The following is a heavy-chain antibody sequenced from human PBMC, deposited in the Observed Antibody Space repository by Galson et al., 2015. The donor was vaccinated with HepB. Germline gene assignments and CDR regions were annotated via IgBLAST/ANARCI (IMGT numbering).Heavy chain of an antibody. CDR2: IWYDRINK. D-gene: IGHD3-3*01. CDR1: GFTFSSYG. V-gene: IGHV3-33*01. J-gene: IGHJ4*02. CDR3: AREGGENWSGYYPGY. Sequence: SLRLSCAASGFTFSSYGMHWVRQAPGKGLEWVALIWYDRINKYYADSVKGRFTISRDNSKNTLYLQINSLRAEDTAVYYCAREGGENWSGYYPGYWGQGTLVTVSS.